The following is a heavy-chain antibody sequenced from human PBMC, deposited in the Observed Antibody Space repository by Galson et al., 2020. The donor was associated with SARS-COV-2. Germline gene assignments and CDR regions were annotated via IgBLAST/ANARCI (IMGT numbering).Heavy chain of an antibody. V-gene: IGHV3-21*01. D-gene: IGHD3-16*01. CDR2: ISSSSSYI. CDR1: GFTLSSYS. Sequence: GESMKISCAASGFTLSSYSMNWVRQAPGKGLEWDSSISSSSSYIYYADSVKGRFTISRDNAKNSLYLQMNSLRAEDTAVYYCARERWGDWGQGTLVTVSS. CDR3: ARERWGD. J-gene: IGHJ4*02.